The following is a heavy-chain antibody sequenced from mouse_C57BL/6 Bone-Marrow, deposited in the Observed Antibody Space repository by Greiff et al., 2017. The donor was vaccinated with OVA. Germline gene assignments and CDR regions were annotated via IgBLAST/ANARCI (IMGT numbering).Heavy chain of an antibody. CDR3: ARRNVRLSYYAMDD. CDR2: INPNNGGT. CDR1: GYTFTDYY. V-gene: IGHV1-26*01. D-gene: IGHD2-14*01. Sequence: VQLQQSGPELVKPGASVKLSCKASGYTFTDYYMNWVKQSPGQSLEWIGDINPNNGGTSYNQKFKGKATLTVDKSSSTAYMELRSLTSEDSAVYYGARRNVRLSYYAMDDWGKGTTVTVSS. J-gene: IGHJ4*01.